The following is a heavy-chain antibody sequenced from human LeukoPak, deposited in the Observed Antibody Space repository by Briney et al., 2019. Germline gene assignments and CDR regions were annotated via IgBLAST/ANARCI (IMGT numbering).Heavy chain of an antibody. V-gene: IGHV3-48*03. CDR3: ARHVVAVGFDY. CDR2: ISSSGSTI. J-gene: IGHJ4*02. Sequence: GGSLRLSCAASGFTFSSYEMNWVRQAPGKGLEWVSYISSSGSTIYYADSVKGRFTISKDNAKNSLYLQMNSLRVEDTAVYYCARHVVAVGFDYWGQRTLVTVSS. CDR1: GFTFSSYE. D-gene: IGHD3-22*01.